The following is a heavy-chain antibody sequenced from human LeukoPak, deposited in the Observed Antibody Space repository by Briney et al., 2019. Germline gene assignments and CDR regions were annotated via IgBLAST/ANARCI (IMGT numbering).Heavy chain of an antibody. CDR2: ISAYNGNT. CDR3: ARRGSGSYYYYYMDV. Sequence: ASVKVSCKASGYTFTSYDISWVRQAPGQGLEWMGWISAYNGNTNYAQKLQGRVTMTTDTSTSTAYMELRSLRSDDTAVYYCARRGSGSYYYYYMDVWGKGTTVTVSS. D-gene: IGHD3-10*01. CDR1: GYTFTSYD. J-gene: IGHJ6*03. V-gene: IGHV1-18*01.